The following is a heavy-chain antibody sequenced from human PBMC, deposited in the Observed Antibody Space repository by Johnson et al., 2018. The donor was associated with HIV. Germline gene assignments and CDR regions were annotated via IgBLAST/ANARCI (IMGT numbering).Heavy chain of an antibody. Sequence: VQLVESGGGLVQPGGSLRLSCAASGFTFSSYWMSWVRQSPGKGLEWVSAIGTAGDTYYPGSVKGRFTISRDNSKNTLYLQMNSLRAEDTAVYYCAKAVTGEGAFDIWGQGTMVTVSS. CDR2: IGTAGDT. CDR3: AKAVTGEGAFDI. J-gene: IGHJ3*02. CDR1: GFTFSSYW. D-gene: IGHD7-27*01. V-gene: IGHV3-23*04.